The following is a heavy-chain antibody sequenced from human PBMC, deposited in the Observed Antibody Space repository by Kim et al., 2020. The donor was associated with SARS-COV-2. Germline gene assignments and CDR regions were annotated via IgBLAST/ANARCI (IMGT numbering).Heavy chain of an antibody. V-gene: IGHV4-34*01. CDR2: INHSGST. Sequence: SETLSLTCAVYGGSFSGYYWSWIRQPPGKGLEWIGEINHSGSTNYNPSLKSRVTISVDTSKNQFSLKLSSVTAADTAVYYCARGPFRSTSGNTYYYYYG. CDR1: GGSFSGYY. CDR3: ARGPFRSTSGNTYYYYYG. D-gene: IGHD2-2*01. J-gene: IGHJ6*01.